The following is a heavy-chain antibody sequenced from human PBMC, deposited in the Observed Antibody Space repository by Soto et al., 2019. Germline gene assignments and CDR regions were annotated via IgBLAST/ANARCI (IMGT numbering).Heavy chain of an antibody. CDR1: GFIFSDSV. D-gene: IGHD7-27*01. V-gene: IGHV3-73*01. Sequence: EVQLVASGGGLFQPGTSLQISCAASGFIFSDSVIHWVRQAPGKGLEWVGRIRRKVNSYATAYTASVNGRFAISRDDSRHTAYLTMKSLQVEDTALYYCTRGGSNTWRFDPWGQGTLVIVSS. CDR3: TRGGSNTWRFDP. CDR2: IRRKVNSYAT. J-gene: IGHJ5*02.